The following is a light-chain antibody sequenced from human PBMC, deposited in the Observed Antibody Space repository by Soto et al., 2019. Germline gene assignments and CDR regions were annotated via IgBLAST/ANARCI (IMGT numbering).Light chain of an antibody. Sequence: QSALTQPASVSGSPGQSITISCTGTSSDVGGYNYVSWYQQHPGKAPKLIIYNVSNRPSGVSNRFSGSKSGNTASLTISGLQGEDEGHYSCSSFTGSNTVLFGGGTKLTVL. CDR2: NVS. V-gene: IGLV2-14*01. J-gene: IGLJ2*01. CDR3: SSFTGSNTVL. CDR1: SSDVGGYNY.